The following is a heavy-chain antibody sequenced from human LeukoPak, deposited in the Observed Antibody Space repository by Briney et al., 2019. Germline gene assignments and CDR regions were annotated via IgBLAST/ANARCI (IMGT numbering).Heavy chain of an antibody. CDR1: GFTFSSYA. CDR2: ISGSGGST. V-gene: IGHV3-23*01. D-gene: IGHD2-15*01. CDR3: AKVGESDIVVVVAAIWIDH. Sequence: GGSLRLSCAASGFTFSSYAMSWVRQAPGKGLEWVSAISGSGGSTYYADSVKGRFTISRDNSKNTLYLQMNSLRAEDTAVYYCAKVGESDIVVVVAAIWIDHWGQGTLVTVSS. J-gene: IGHJ4*02.